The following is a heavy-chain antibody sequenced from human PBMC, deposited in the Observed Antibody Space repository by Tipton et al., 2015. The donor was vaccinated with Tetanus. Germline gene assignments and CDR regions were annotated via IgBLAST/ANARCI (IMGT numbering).Heavy chain of an antibody. D-gene: IGHD6-13*01. CDR1: GGSISSGGYY. Sequence: TLSLTRTVSGGSISSGGYYWSWIRQHPGKGLEWIGYIYYSGSTYYNPSLKSRVTISVDTSKNQFSLKLSSVTAADTAVYYCARGDSGSWTAVHLAFDIWGQGTMVTVSS. J-gene: IGHJ3*02. CDR3: ARGDSGSWTAVHLAFDI. V-gene: IGHV4-31*03. CDR2: IYYSGST.